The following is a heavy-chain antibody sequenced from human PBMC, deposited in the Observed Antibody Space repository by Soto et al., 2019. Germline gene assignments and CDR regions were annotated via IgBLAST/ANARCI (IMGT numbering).Heavy chain of an antibody. CDR3: SRSPEVGVRGGY. D-gene: IGHD3-3*01. Sequence: PGGSLRLSCAGSGFTFSAYNINCVRQAPGKGLEWVSSISTGSRHIYQPVSMKGRFTISRDDAKNSVYLQMNSLRAEDTAVYYCSRSPEVGVRGGYWGQGTLVTVSS. J-gene: IGHJ4*02. V-gene: IGHV3-21*01. CDR2: ISTGSRHI. CDR1: GFTFSAYN.